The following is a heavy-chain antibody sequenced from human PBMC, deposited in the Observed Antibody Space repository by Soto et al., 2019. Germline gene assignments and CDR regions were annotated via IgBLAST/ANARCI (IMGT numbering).Heavy chain of an antibody. J-gene: IGHJ4*02. V-gene: IGHV4-39*07. CDR2: IYYSGST. Sequence: SETLSLTCTVSGGSIRSSSYYWGWIRQPPGKGLEWIGSIYYSGSTYYNPSLKSRVTISVDTSKNQFSLKLSSVTAADTAVYYCARGDGYCGGDCYSRTFDYWGQGTLVTVSS. D-gene: IGHD2-21*02. CDR3: ARGDGYCGGDCYSRTFDY. CDR1: GGSIRSSSYY.